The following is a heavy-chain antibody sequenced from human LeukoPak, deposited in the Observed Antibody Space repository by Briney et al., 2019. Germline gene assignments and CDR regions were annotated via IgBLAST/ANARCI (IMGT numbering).Heavy chain of an antibody. CDR1: GYSISSGYY. CDR2: IYHSGST. V-gene: IGHV4-38-2*02. Sequence: SETLSLTCTVSGYSISSGYYWGWIRQPPGKGLEWIGSIYHSGSTYYNPSLKSRVTISVDTSKNQFSLKLSSVAAADTAVYYCARDPAVITDGGVDYWGQGTLVTVSS. CDR3: ARDPAVITDGGVDY. D-gene: IGHD2-21*01. J-gene: IGHJ4*02.